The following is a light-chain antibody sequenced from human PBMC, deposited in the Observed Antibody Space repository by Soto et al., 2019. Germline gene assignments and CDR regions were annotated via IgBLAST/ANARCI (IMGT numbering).Light chain of an antibody. CDR3: QQRNIWHPVT. J-gene: IGKJ5*01. CDR1: QSIDNF. Sequence: DIQMTQSPSSLSASVGDRVTITCRPSQSIDNFLNWYQQKPXKAPKLLXXAPSSLQSGVPSRFTGSGSGTDFTLTISSLEHEDSAVYYCQQRNIWHPVTFGQGTRLEIK. CDR2: APS. V-gene: IGKV1-39*01.